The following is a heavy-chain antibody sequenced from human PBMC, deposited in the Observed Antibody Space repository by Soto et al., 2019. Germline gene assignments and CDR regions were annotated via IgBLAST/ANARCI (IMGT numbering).Heavy chain of an antibody. V-gene: IGHV1-8*01. D-gene: IGHD6-19*01. Sequence: GASVKVSCKASGYTFTSYDIYWVRQATGQGLEWMGWMNPNTGNSGYAQKFQGRVTMTSNTSITTAYMELSSLRSEDTAVYYCARRADTNGWNVFGADKYYFDFWGQGTLVTVSS. CDR2: MNPNTGNS. J-gene: IGHJ4*02. CDR1: GYTFTSYD. CDR3: ARRADTNGWNVFGADKYYFDF.